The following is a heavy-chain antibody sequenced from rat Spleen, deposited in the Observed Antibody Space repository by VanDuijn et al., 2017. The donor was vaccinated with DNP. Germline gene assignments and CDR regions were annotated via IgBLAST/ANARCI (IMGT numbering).Heavy chain of an antibody. CDR2: INNAGST. V-gene: IGHV3-3*01. D-gene: IGHD1-5*01. J-gene: IGHJ2*01. Sequence: EVQLQESGPGLVKPSQSLSLTCSVTGYSITSSYRWNWIRKFPGNKLEWMGYINNAGSTTYNPSLKSRISITRDTSKSQFFLQLNSVTTEDTATYYCARWNIGTSTLDYWGQGVMVTVSS. CDR1: GYSITSSYR. CDR3: ARWNIGTSTLDY.